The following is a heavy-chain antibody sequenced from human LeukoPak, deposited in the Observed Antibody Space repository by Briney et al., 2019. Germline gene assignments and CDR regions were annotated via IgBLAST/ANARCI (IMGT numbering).Heavy chain of an antibody. CDR1: GGSISSSSYY. V-gene: IGHV4-61*01. D-gene: IGHD6-13*01. CDR2: IYYSGST. Sequence: PSETLSLTCTVSGGSISSSSYYWSWIRQPPGKGLEWIGYIYYSGSTKYNPSLKSRVTISVDTSKNQFSLRLSSVTAADTSVYYCARGAASATGDWFDPWGQGTLVTVSS. J-gene: IGHJ5*02. CDR3: ARGAASATGDWFDP.